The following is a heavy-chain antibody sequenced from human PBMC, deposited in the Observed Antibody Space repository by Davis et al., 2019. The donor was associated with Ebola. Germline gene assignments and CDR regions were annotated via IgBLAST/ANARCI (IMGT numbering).Heavy chain of an antibody. Sequence: SVKVSCKASGDTFRTYTVAWVRQAPGQGLEWMGGIIPVFGTTDYAPRFQGRVTMTTDTSTSTAYMELRSLRSDDTAVYYCATEDIITLRGVTHYYGMDVWGKGTTVTVSS. CDR3: ATEDIITLRGVTHYYGMDV. CDR1: GDTFRTYT. V-gene: IGHV1-69*05. J-gene: IGHJ6*04. D-gene: IGHD3-10*01. CDR2: IIPVFGTT.